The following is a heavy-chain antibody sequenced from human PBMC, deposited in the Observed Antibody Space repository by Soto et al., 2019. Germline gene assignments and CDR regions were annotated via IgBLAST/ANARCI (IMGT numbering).Heavy chain of an antibody. CDR2: INHSGST. V-gene: IGHV4-34*01. Sequence: QVQLQQWGAGLLKPSETLSLTCAVYGGSFSGYYWSWIRQPPGKGLEWIGEINHSGSTNYNPSLKSRVTISVDTSKNQFSLKLSSVTAADTAVYYCAREDWDGWPFAYWGQGTLVTVSS. D-gene: IGHD6-19*01. CDR1: GGSFSGYY. J-gene: IGHJ4*02. CDR3: AREDWDGWPFAY.